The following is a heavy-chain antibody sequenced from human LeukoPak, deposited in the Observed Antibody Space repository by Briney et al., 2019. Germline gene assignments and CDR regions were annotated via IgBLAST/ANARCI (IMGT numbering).Heavy chain of an antibody. CDR1: GGSFSGYY. CDR3: ARQQQLVPFDY. Sequence: SETLSLTCAVYGGSFSGYYWSWIRQPPGKGLEWIGEINHSGSTNYNPSLKSRVTISVDTSKNQFSLKLSSVTAADTAVYYCARQQQLVPFDYWGKGTLVTVSS. D-gene: IGHD6-13*01. CDR2: INHSGST. V-gene: IGHV4-34*01. J-gene: IGHJ4*02.